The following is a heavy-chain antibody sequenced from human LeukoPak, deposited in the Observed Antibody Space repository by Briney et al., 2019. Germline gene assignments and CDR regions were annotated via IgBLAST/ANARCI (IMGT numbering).Heavy chain of an antibody. D-gene: IGHD2-15*01. Sequence: GRSLRLSCAASGFTFDDYAMHWVRQAPGKGLEWVSGITWNRDNIGYGDSVKGRFTISRDNVKNALYLQMNGLRPVDTALYYCAKDLGSAITSALVLDVWGQGTTVIVSS. CDR2: ITWNRDNI. J-gene: IGHJ6*02. CDR3: AKDLGSAITSALVLDV. CDR1: GFTFDDYA. V-gene: IGHV3-9*01.